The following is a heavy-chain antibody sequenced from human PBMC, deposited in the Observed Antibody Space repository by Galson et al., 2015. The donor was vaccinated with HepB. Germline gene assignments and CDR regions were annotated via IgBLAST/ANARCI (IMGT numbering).Heavy chain of an antibody. J-gene: IGHJ4*02. CDR3: TYSASTPLDN. Sequence: PALVKPTQTLTLTCSFSGFSLSTSGVAVGWIRQPPGKALEWLALIYWDDDKRYSPSLKSRLTITKDTSKNQVVLTMTNVDPVDTATYWCTYSASTPLDNWGQGILVTVSS. V-gene: IGHV2-5*02. CDR2: IYWDDDK. CDR1: GFSLSTSGVA.